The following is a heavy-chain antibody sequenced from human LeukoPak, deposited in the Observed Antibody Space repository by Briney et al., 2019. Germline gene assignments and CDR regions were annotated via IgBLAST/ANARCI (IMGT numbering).Heavy chain of an antibody. D-gene: IGHD3-10*01. CDR2: IYSGGST. CDR1: GFTVSSNY. Sequence: GGSLRLSCAASGFTVSSNYMSWVRQAPGKGLERVSVIYSGGSTYYADSVKGRFTISRDNSKNTLYLQMNSLRAEDTAVYYCARDSRGFRYFDYWGQGTLVTVSS. J-gene: IGHJ4*02. V-gene: IGHV3-53*01. CDR3: ARDSRGFRYFDY.